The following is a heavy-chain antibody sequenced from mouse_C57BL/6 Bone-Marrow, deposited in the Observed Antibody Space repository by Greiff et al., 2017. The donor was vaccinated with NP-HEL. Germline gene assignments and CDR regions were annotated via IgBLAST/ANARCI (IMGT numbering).Heavy chain of an antibody. Sequence: DVKLQESGPGLAKPSQTLSLPCSVTGYSITSDYWNWIRKFPGNKLEYMGYISYSGSTYYNPSLKSRISITRDTSKNQYYLQLNSVTTEDTATYYCARSPLWLRRNYYAMDYWGQGTSVTVSS. V-gene: IGHV3-8*01. CDR1: GYSITSDY. D-gene: IGHD2-2*01. CDR2: ISYSGST. CDR3: ARSPLWLRRNYYAMDY. J-gene: IGHJ4*01.